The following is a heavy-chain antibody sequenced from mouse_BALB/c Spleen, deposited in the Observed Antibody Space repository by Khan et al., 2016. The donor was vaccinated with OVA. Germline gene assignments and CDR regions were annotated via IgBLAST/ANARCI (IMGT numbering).Heavy chain of an antibody. Sequence: QVQLQQSGAELAKPGASVKMSCKASGYTFTSYWMHWVKQRPGQGLEWIGYINPATDYTEYNQKFKNKATLTADKSSSTAYMQLSSLTSEDSAVYYCVNHGSSSSWFTYWGQGNPVTVSA. CDR3: VNHGSSSSWFTY. CDR1: GYTFTSYW. J-gene: IGHJ3*01. V-gene: IGHV1-7*01. D-gene: IGHD1-1*01. CDR2: INPATDYT.